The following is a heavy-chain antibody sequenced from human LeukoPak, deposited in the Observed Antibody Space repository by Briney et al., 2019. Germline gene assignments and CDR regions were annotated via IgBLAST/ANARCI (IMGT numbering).Heavy chain of an antibody. J-gene: IGHJ6*02. D-gene: IGHD3-22*01. Sequence: GGSLRLSCVACGFSLSDYYMSWIRQAPGRGLEWISYISGSGSDLYYADSVKGRFTISRDNANNSLYLQMNSLRAEDTAVYYCARSIGYYYTMDVWGQGTTVTVSS. V-gene: IGHV3-11*01. CDR2: ISGSGSDL. CDR1: GFSLSDYY. CDR3: ARSIGYYYTMDV.